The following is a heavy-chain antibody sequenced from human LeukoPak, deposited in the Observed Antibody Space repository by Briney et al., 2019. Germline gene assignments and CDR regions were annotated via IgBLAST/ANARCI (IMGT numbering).Heavy chain of an antibody. CDR1: GYSFTNYY. CDR2: IYPGDSHT. Sequence: GESLKISCKGSGYSFTNYYIGWVRQMPGKGLEWMGIIYPGDSHTIYSPSFQGQVTISADKSINTAYLQWSSLKASDSAMYYCARTPDSYDSRGYQYWYFDLWGRGTLLTVSS. J-gene: IGHJ2*01. D-gene: IGHD3-22*01. V-gene: IGHV5-51*01. CDR3: ARTPDSYDSRGYQYWYFDL.